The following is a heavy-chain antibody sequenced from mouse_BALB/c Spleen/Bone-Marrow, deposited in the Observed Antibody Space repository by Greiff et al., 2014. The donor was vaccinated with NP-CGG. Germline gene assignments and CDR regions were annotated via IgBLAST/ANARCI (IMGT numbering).Heavy chain of an antibody. CDR2: IFPGNVNT. J-gene: IGHJ4*01. V-gene: IGHV1S56*01. Sequence: QVQLQQSGPELVKPGASVRLSCKASGYTFTSYYIPWVKQRPGQGLEWIGWIFPGNVNTKYNENLKGKATLTADNSSSTAYMQLSSLTSEDSAVYFCARDTMDYWGQGTSVTVSS. CDR3: ARDTMDY. CDR1: GYTFTSYY.